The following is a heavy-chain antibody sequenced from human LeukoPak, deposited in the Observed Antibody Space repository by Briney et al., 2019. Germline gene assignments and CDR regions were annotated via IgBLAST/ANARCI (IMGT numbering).Heavy chain of an antibody. CDR3: ARSWRFADNWFDP. CDR2: IYHSGST. Sequence: SETLSLTCTVSGGSISSGGYYWSWIRQPPGKGLEWTGYIYHSGSTYYNPSLKSRVTISVDRSKNQFSLKLSSVTAADTAVYYCARSWRFADNWFDPWGQGTLVTVSS. J-gene: IGHJ5*02. D-gene: IGHD3-10*01. CDR1: GGSISSGGYY. V-gene: IGHV4-30-2*01.